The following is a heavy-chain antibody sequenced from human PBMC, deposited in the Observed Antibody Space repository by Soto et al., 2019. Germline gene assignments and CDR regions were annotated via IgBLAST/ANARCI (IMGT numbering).Heavy chain of an antibody. CDR2: VSGNGAVT. Sequence: EVQLLDSGGGLAQPGGSLRLSCAASGFTFGNYAMNWVRQAPGKGLEWVTTVSGNGAVTYYADSVKGRFTISRDNSRSTLYLQMNNLRAKDTAIYFCAKVPASLKTFDYWGQGTLVTVSS. J-gene: IGHJ4*02. V-gene: IGHV3-23*01. CDR3: AKVPASLKTFDY. D-gene: IGHD2-2*01. CDR1: GFTFGNYA.